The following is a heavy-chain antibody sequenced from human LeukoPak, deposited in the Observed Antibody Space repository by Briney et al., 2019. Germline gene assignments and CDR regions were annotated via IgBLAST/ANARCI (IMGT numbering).Heavy chain of an antibody. CDR1: GYTFTSYD. V-gene: IGHV1-8*01. D-gene: IGHD3-16*02. Sequence: ASVNVSCKASGYTFTSYDINWVRQDTGQGLEWMGWMNPHSGNTGYAQKFQGRVTMTRNTSTSTAYMELSSHRSEDTAVYYCTRVYDYVWGSYRLTPYYYYYYMDVWGKRTTVTVSS. J-gene: IGHJ6*03. CDR3: TRVYDYVWGSYRLTPYYYYYYMDV. CDR2: MNPHSGNT.